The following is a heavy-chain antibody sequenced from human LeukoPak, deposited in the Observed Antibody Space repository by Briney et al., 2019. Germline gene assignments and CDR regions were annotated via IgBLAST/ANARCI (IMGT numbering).Heavy chain of an antibody. Sequence: ASVKVSCKASGYTFTSYGISWVRQAPGQGLERMGWISGYNGNTNYAQNLQGRVTMTTDTSTSTVYMELRSLRSDDTAVYYCAFSSYYLQGNYYYMDVWGKGTTVTVSS. CDR1: GYTFTSYG. D-gene: IGHD1-26*01. V-gene: IGHV1-18*01. CDR3: AFSSYYLQGNYYYMDV. CDR2: ISGYNGNT. J-gene: IGHJ6*03.